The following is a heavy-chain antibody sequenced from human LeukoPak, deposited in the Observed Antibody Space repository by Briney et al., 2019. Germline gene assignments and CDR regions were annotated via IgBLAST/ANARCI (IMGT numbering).Heavy chain of an antibody. CDR2: ISYDGSNK. Sequence: PGGSLRLSCAASGFTFSSYAMHWVRQAPGKGLEWVAVISYDGSNKYYADSVKGRFTISRDNSKNTLYLQMNSLRAEDTAVYYCARDSSSHHHNSGAFDIWGQGTMVTVSS. J-gene: IGHJ3*02. D-gene: IGHD1-26*01. V-gene: IGHV3-30-3*01. CDR3: ARDSSSHHHNSGAFDI. CDR1: GFTFSSYA.